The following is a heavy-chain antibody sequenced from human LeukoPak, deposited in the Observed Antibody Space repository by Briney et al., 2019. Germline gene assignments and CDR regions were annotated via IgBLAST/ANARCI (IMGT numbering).Heavy chain of an antibody. Sequence: ASVKVSCKASGDTFTGYYMHWVRHAPGQGLEWMGWINPNSGGTNYAQNFQGWVTMTRDTSISTAYMELSRLRSDDTAVYFCARNHCSGGSCYPPSGDMDVWGQGTTVTVSS. CDR1: GDTFTGYY. V-gene: IGHV1-2*04. D-gene: IGHD2-15*01. J-gene: IGHJ6*02. CDR3: ARNHCSGGSCYPPSGDMDV. CDR2: INPNSGGT.